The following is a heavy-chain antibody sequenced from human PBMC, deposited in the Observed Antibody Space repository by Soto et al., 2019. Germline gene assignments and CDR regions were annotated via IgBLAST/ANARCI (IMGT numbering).Heavy chain of an antibody. D-gene: IGHD3-10*01. Sequence: PGGSLRLSCAASGFTFRNYAMTWVRQAPGKGLEWVSDIVGSGDRANYADSVKGRFATSRDNAKNTPYLQMNSLRAEDTAVYYCAKDGGSLWGSGGYYNPTWFDPWGQGTLVTVSS. V-gene: IGHV3-23*01. J-gene: IGHJ5*02. CDR3: AKDGGSLWGSGGYYNPTWFDP. CDR1: GFTFRNYA. CDR2: IVGSGDRA.